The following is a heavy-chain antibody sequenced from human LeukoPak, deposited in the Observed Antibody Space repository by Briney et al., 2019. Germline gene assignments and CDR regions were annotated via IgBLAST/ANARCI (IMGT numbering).Heavy chain of an antibody. V-gene: IGHV3-64D*06. D-gene: IGHD3-10*01. J-gene: IGHJ4*02. CDR2: ISSNGGST. CDR3: VKVDGEYGSGSYYFDY. CDR1: GFTFSGYA. Sequence: PGRSLRLSCSASGFTFSGYAMHWVRQAPGKGLEHVSAISSNGGSTDYADSVKGRFTISRDNSKNTLYLQMSSLRTEDTAVYYCVKVDGEYGSGSYYFDYWGQGTLVTVSS.